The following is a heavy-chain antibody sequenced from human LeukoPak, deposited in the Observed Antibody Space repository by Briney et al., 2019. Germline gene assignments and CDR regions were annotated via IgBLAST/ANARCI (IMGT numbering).Heavy chain of an antibody. J-gene: IGHJ4*02. V-gene: IGHV4-34*01. Sequence: SETLSLTCAVYGGSFSGYYWSWIRQPPGKGLEWIGEINHSGSTNNNPSLKSRVTISVDTSKNQFSLKLSSVTAADTAVYYCARTTALFTMVRGTGFDYWGQGTLVTVSS. CDR1: GGSFSGYY. CDR3: ARTTALFTMVRGTGFDY. CDR2: INHSGST. D-gene: IGHD3-10*01.